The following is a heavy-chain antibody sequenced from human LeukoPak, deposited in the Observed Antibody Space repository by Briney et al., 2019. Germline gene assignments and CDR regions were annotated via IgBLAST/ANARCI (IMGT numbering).Heavy chain of an antibody. J-gene: IGHJ3*02. CDR1: GFTFSDYY. CDR2: ISSGSIYT. V-gene: IGHV3-11*03. D-gene: IGHD3-9*01. Sequence: GGSLRPSCAASGFTFSDYYINWIRQAPGKGLEWLSYISSGSIYTNYADSVKGRFTISRDNAKNSLYLQMNSLRAEDTAVYYCARKTGYSRGNAFDIWGQGTMVTVSS. CDR3: ARKTGYSRGNAFDI.